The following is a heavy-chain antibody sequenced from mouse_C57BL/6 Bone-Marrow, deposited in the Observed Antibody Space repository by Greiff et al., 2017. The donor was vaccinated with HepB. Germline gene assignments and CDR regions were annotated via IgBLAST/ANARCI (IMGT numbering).Heavy chain of an antibody. J-gene: IGHJ2*01. V-gene: IGHV5-4*01. CDR2: ISDGGSYT. CDR3: AREGYYGSSLDY. CDR1: GFTFSSYA. Sequence: EVNVVESGGGLVKPGGSLKLSCAASGFTFSSYAMSWVRQTPEKRLEWVATISDGGSYTYYPDNVKGRFTISRDNAKNNLYLQMSHLKSEDTAMYYCAREGYYGSSLDYWGQGTTLTVSS. D-gene: IGHD1-1*01.